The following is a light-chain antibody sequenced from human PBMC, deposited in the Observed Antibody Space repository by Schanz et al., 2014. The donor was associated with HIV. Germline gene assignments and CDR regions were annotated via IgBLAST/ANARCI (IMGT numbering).Light chain of an antibody. CDR3: QQSYSAPRT. CDR1: QDISTY. V-gene: IGKV1-27*01. CDR2: AAS. J-gene: IGKJ1*01. Sequence: DIQLSQSPSFLSASVGDRVTVTCRASQDISTYLAWYQQKPGKVPKLLIYAASTLQSGVPSRFSGSGSGTDFTLTISRLQPEDFATYYCQQSYSAPRTFGQGTRVEIK.